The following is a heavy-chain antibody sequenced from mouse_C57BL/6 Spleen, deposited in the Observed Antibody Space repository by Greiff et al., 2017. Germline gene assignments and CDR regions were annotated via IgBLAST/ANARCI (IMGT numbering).Heavy chain of an antibody. D-gene: IGHD1-1*01. J-gene: IGHJ4*01. CDR2: IYPRSGNT. CDR3: AGGSSPYYAMDY. Sequence: QVQLQQSGAELARPGASVKLSCKASGYTFTSSGISWVKQSTGQGLEWIGEIYPRSGNTYYNEKFKGKATLTSDKSSSTAYMELRSLTSEDSAVYFCAGGSSPYYAMDYWGQGTSVTVSS. V-gene: IGHV1-81*01. CDR1: GYTFTSSG.